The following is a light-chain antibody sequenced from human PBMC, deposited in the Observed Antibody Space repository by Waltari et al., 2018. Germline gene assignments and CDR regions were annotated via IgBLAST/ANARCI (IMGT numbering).Light chain of an antibody. CDR1: QGIGND. CDR3: QQGYSYPRT. V-gene: IGKV1-6*01. CDR2: RAS. Sequence: IQMTQSPSSLSASVGDTVTITCQASQGIGNDLNWYQQKPGKAPKLLIYRASSLQSGIPSRFSGSGSGTDFILTISSLQPEDFATYYCQQGYSYPRTFGQGTKVEIK. J-gene: IGKJ1*01.